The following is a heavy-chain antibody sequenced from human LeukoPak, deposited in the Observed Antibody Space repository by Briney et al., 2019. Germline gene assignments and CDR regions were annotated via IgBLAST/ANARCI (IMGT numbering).Heavy chain of an antibody. CDR3: ASTDMVMGYYFDY. D-gene: IGHD5-12*01. V-gene: IGHV1-69*05. CDR2: IIPIFGTA. CDR1: GGTFSSYA. J-gene: IGHJ4*02. Sequence: SVKVSCKASGGTFSSYAISWVRQAPGQGLEWMGRIIPIFGTANYAQKFQGRVTITTDESTSTAYMELSSLRPEDTAVYYCASTDMVMGYYFDYWGQGTLVTVSS.